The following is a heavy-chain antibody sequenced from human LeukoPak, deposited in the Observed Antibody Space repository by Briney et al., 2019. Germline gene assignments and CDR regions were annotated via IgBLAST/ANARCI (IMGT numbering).Heavy chain of an antibody. Sequence: VASVKVSCKASGYTFTGYYMHWVRPAPGQGLEWLGWISAYDGNTNYAQNVQGRVTMTTDTSTSTAYMELRSLRYDDTAVYYCARDKVIATAGTPNWFDPWGQGTLVTVSS. CDR3: ARDKVIATAGTPNWFDP. V-gene: IGHV1-18*04. D-gene: IGHD6-13*01. CDR1: GYTFTGYY. CDR2: ISAYDGNT. J-gene: IGHJ5*02.